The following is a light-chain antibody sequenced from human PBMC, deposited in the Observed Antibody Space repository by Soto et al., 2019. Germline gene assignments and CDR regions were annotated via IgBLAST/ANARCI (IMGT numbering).Light chain of an antibody. CDR3: QSYDSSLSGSL. V-gene: IGLV2-11*01. CDR1: SSDVGGYKY. J-gene: IGLJ3*02. Sequence: QSALTQPRSVSGSPGQSVTISCTGTSSDVGGYKYVSWYQQHPGKVPKLMMFDVSERPSGVPDRFSGSKSGNTASLAITGLQAEDEADYYCQSYDSSLSGSLFGGGTKLTVL. CDR2: DVS.